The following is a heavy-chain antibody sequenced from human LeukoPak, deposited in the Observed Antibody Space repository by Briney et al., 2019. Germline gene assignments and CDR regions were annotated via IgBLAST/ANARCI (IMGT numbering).Heavy chain of an antibody. J-gene: IGHJ4*02. V-gene: IGHV3-66*01. D-gene: IGHD2-21*01. Sequence: PGGSLRLSCAASGFTVNSNYMSWVRQAPGKGLEWVSVIYTGGSTFFADSVKGRLTISRDSSKNTLYLHMDSLRAEDTAVYHCAGGALRYHFDYWGQGTLVTVSS. CDR2: IYTGGST. CDR1: GFTVNSNY. CDR3: AGGALRYHFDY.